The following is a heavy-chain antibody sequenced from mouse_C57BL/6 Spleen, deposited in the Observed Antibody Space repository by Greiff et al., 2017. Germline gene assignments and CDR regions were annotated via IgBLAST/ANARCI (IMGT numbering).Heavy chain of an antibody. CDR1: GYTFTDYY. CDR3: AIPYYGSSPYYFDY. Sequence: EVQLQQSGPVLVKPGASVKMSCKASGYTFTDYYMNWVKQSHGKSLEWIGVINPYNGGTSYNQKFKGKATLTVDKSSSTAYMELNSLTSEDSAVYYCAIPYYGSSPYYFDYWGQGTTLTVSS. J-gene: IGHJ2*01. CDR2: INPYNGGT. D-gene: IGHD1-1*01. V-gene: IGHV1-19*01.